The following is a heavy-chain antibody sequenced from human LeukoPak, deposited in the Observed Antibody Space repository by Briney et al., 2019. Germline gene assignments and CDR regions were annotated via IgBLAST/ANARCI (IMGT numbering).Heavy chain of an antibody. CDR2: INHDGTT. Sequence: SETLSLTCAVSGESFSAYYWTWIRQPPGKGLEWVGEINHDGTTNYNPSLESRVTMSVDTSKNQFSLKLSSVTAADTAMYYSARCLITIFGVVDYCGQGALVTVSS. J-gene: IGHJ4*02. CDR1: GESFSAYY. CDR3: ARCLITIFGVVDY. V-gene: IGHV4-34*01. D-gene: IGHD3-3*01.